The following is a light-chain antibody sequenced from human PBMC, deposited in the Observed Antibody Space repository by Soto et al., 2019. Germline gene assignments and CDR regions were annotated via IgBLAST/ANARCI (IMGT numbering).Light chain of an antibody. Sequence: QSVLTQPASVSGSPGQSITISCTGTSSDVGGYDYVSWYQQYPGKAPKLMLVDVSNRPSGVSNRFSGSKSGNTASLTISGLKAEDEADYYCCSYTSTSDVLFGGGTKLTVL. CDR3: CSYTSTSDVL. CDR1: SSDVGGYDY. V-gene: IGLV2-14*01. J-gene: IGLJ3*02. CDR2: DVS.